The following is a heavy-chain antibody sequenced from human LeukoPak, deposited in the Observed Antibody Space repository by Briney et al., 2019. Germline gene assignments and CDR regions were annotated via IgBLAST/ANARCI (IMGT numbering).Heavy chain of an antibody. CDR1: GFTFNMYA. D-gene: IGHD3-22*01. CDR3: ARTVGSGGYYIYYFDS. Sequence: GGSLRLSCAASGFTFNMYAMSWVRQAPGKGLEWVSVIRGSGGGTHYTDSKTGRFTISRDNSKNTLFLQMNSLRAEDTAVYYCARTVGSGGYYIYYFDSWGQGTLVTVSS. V-gene: IGHV3-23*01. J-gene: IGHJ4*02. CDR2: IRGSGGGT.